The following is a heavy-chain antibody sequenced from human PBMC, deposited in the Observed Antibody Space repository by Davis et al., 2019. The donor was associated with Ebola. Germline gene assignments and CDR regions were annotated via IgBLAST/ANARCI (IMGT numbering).Heavy chain of an antibody. Sequence: GESLKISCAASGFSFDTYAMTWVRQAPGKGLEWVSAISGSGGSTYYADSVKGRFTISRDNSKNTLYLQMNSLRAEDTAVYYCAKDLGVGPTRPFDSWGQGALVTVSS. CDR1: GFSFDTYA. CDR2: ISGSGGST. V-gene: IGHV3-23*01. CDR3: AKDLGVGPTRPFDS. D-gene: IGHD1-26*01. J-gene: IGHJ4*02.